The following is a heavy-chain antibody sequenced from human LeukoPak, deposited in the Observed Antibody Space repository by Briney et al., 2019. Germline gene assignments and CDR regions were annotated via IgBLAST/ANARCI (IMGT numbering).Heavy chain of an antibody. CDR1: SGSISSGDYY. CDR3: ASSLIVGATSGAFDI. D-gene: IGHD1-26*01. CDR2: IYYSGRT. V-gene: IGHV4-30-4*08. Sequence: SRTLSLTCTVSSGSISSGDYYWSWIRQPPGKGLEWIGYIYYSGRTYYNPSLKSRVTISVDTSKNQFSLKLSSVTAADTAMYYCASSLIVGATSGAFDIWGQGTMVTVSS. J-gene: IGHJ3*02.